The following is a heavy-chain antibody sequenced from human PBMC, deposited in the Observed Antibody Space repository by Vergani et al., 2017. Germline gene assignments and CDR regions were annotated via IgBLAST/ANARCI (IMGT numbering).Heavy chain of an antibody. CDR1: GYTFTSYY. D-gene: IGHD2-2*01. V-gene: IGHV1-46*01. J-gene: IGHJ5*02. Sequence: QVQLVQSGAEVKKPGASVKVSCKASGYTFTSYYMHWVRQAPGQGLEWMGIINPSGGSTSYAQKFQGRVTMTRDTSTSTVYMELSSLRSEDTAVYYCARESRYCSGTSCYVWWDWFDPWGQGTLVTVSS. CDR2: INPSGGST. CDR3: ARESRYCSGTSCYVWWDWFDP.